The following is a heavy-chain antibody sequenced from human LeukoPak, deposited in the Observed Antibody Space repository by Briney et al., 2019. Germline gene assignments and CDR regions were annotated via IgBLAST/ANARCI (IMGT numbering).Heavy chain of an antibody. CDR2: ISAYNGNT. Sequence: GASVKVSCKASGYTFTSYGISWVRQAPGQGLEWMGWISAYNGNTNYAQKLQGRVTMTTDTSTSTACMELRSLRSDDTAVYYCARVTPFTIFGVVSGRGYMDVWGKGTTVTVSS. V-gene: IGHV1-18*01. CDR3: ARVTPFTIFGVVSGRGYMDV. J-gene: IGHJ6*03. D-gene: IGHD3-3*01. CDR1: GYTFTSYG.